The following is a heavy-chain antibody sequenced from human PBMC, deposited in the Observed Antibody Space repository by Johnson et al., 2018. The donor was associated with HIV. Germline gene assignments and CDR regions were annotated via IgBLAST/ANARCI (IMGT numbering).Heavy chain of an antibody. CDR3: ARRGRRADDAFDI. Sequence: QVQLVESGGGVVQPGRSLRLSCAASGFTFSSYAMHWVRKAPGKGLEWVAVISYDGSNKYYADSVKGRFTISRDNSKNTLYLQMNSLRAEDTAVYYCARRGRRADDAFDIWGQGTMVTVSS. V-gene: IGHV3-30*04. J-gene: IGHJ3*02. CDR2: ISYDGSNK. D-gene: IGHD3-16*01. CDR1: GFTFSSYA.